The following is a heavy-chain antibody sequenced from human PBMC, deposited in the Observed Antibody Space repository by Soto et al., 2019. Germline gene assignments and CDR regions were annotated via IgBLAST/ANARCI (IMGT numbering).Heavy chain of an antibody. CDR1: GYTFTGYY. Sequence: ASVKVSCKASGYTFTGYYMHWVRQAPGQGLEWMGWINPNSGGTNYAQKFQGWVTMTRDTSISTAYMELSRLRSDDTAVYYCARGFGAVAGYLLDDWGQGTLVTVSS. V-gene: IGHV1-2*04. J-gene: IGHJ4*02. D-gene: IGHD6-19*01. CDR2: INPNSGGT. CDR3: ARGFGAVAGYLLDD.